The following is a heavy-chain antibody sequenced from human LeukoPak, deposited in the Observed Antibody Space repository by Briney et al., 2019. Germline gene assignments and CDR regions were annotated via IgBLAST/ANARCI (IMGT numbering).Heavy chain of an antibody. CDR3: ARHYYDSSGPNWFDP. CDR1: GGSISSYY. D-gene: IGHD3-22*01. J-gene: IGHJ5*02. CDR2: IYYSGST. Sequence: SETLSLTCTVSGGSISSYYWSWIRQPPGKGLEWFGYIYYSGSTNYNPSLKSRVTISVDTSKNQFSLRLSSVTAADTAVYYCARHYYDSSGPNWFDPWGQGTLVTVSS. V-gene: IGHV4-59*08.